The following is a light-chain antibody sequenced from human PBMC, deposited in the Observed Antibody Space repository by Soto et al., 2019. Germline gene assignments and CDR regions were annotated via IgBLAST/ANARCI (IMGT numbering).Light chain of an antibody. Sequence: SYELTQPPSVSVAPGQTARITCGGTNIGRKSVHWYQQKPGQAPVVVVYDDRDRPSGIPERFSGSNSGNTAALTISRVEAGDEDDYYCQLWDSTSDHVVFGGGTKVTVL. CDR2: DDR. CDR3: QLWDSTSDHVV. CDR1: NIGRKS. V-gene: IGLV3-21*02. J-gene: IGLJ2*01.